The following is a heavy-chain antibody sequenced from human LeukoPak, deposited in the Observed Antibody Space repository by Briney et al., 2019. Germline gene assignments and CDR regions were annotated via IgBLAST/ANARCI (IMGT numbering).Heavy chain of an antibody. Sequence: GGSLRLSCAASGFTFSSYAMSWVRQAPGKGLEWVLAISGSGSSTYYADSVKGRFTISRDNSKNSLYLQMNSLRAEDTAVYYCARGLGLWFGANWFDPWGQGTLVTVSS. V-gene: IGHV3-23*01. CDR2: ISGSGSST. J-gene: IGHJ5*02. CDR3: ARGLGLWFGANWFDP. CDR1: GFTFSSYA. D-gene: IGHD3-10*01.